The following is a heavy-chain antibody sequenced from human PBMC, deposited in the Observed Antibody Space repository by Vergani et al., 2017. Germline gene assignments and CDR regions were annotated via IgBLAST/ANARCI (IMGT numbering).Heavy chain of an antibody. CDR3: ARLQQERRGSHGPFDF. V-gene: IGHV4-39*01. D-gene: IGHD6-13*01. CDR2: IYHTGTT. CDR1: GGSIGGSNYY. Sequence: QLVLEESGPGLVKPSETLSLTCTVSGGSIGGSNYYWGWIRQPPGKGLEWIGNIYHTGTTYISPSLKSRVTISVDTYNNQFSLKLTSVTASDTAVYHCARLQQERRGSHGPFDFWGQGTTVTVSS. J-gene: IGHJ3*01.